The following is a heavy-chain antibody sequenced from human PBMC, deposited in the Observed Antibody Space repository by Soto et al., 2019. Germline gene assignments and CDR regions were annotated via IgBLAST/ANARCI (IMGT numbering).Heavy chain of an antibody. Sequence: SLKISCTGFGYTFTTFWISWVRQMPGRGLEWMGRIDPRDSYTNYSPSFQGHVTISVDKSISTAYLQWGSLKASDTAMHYCARLYCSSSTCDSWFDPWGQGTLVTVSS. CDR3: ARLYCSSSTCDSWFDP. D-gene: IGHD2-2*01. CDR1: GYTFTTFW. V-gene: IGHV5-10-1*01. J-gene: IGHJ5*02. CDR2: IDPRDSYT.